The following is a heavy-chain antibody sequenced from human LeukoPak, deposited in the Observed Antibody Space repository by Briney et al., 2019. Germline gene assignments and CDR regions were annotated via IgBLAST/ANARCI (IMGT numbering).Heavy chain of an antibody. CDR2: IYYSGST. CDR3: ARLYGDYYFDY. Sequence: SETQSLTCSVSGGSISSSSYYWGWIRQPPGKGLEWIGSIYYSGSTYYNPSLKSRVTMSVDTSKNQFSLNLSSVTAADTAVYYCARLYGDYYFDYWGQGTLVTVSS. J-gene: IGHJ4*02. D-gene: IGHD4-17*01. CDR1: GGSISSSSYY. V-gene: IGHV4-39*01.